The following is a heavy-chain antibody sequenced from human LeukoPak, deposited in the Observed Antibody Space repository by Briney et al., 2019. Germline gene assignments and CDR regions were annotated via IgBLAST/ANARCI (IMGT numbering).Heavy chain of an antibody. Sequence: GASVKVSCKSSGYTFTVYYMHWVRQAPGQGLEWMGWIHPNRCGTNYAQKFQGRVTMTRDTAISTDYMELSRLRSDDTAVYYCARGTYYDFWSGYYGEYYFDYWGQGSLVSVSS. D-gene: IGHD3-3*01. V-gene: IGHV1-2*02. CDR3: ARGTYYDFWSGYYGEYYFDY. CDR2: IHPNRCGT. J-gene: IGHJ4*02. CDR1: GYTFTVYY.